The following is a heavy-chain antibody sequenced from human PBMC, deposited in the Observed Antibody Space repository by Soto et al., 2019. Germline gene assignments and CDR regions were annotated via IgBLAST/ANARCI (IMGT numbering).Heavy chain of an antibody. D-gene: IGHD4-17*01. CDR1: GFTFSSYA. CDR3: AKGWTTVTTISFRDYYYYMDV. CDR2: ISGSGGST. Sequence: GGSLRLSCAASGFTFSSYAMSWVRQAPGKGLEWVSAISGSGGSTYYADSVKGRFTISRDNSKNTLYLQMNSLRAEDTAVYYCAKGWTTVTTISFRDYYYYMDVWGKGTTVTVSS. J-gene: IGHJ6*03. V-gene: IGHV3-23*01.